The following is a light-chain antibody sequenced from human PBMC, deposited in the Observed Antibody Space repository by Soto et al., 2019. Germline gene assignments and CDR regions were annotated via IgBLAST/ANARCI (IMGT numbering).Light chain of an antibody. CDR3: QSYDSSLSGYVV. CDR2: GNS. Sequence: QSVLTQPPSVSGAPGQRVTISCTGSRSNIGAGYDVHWYQQLPGTAPKLLIYGNSNRPSGVPDRFSGSKSGTSASLAITGLQDEAEADYYCQSYDSSLSGYVVFGGGTKLTVL. J-gene: IGLJ2*01. CDR1: RSNIGAGYD. V-gene: IGLV1-40*01.